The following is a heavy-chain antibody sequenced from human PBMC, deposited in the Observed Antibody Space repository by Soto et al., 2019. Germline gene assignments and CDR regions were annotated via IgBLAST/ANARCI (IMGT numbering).Heavy chain of an antibody. CDR2: IYYDGSYE. Sequence: GGSLRLSCAASGFIFSNYGMHWVRQAPGKGLEWVALIYYDGSYENYADSVKGRFTISRDNSKSTLWLQMNSLRVEDTAVYYWARVGGGGYDSDNDYSGGLLMGPSWGQGTQVNVS. CDR3: ARVGGGGYDSDNDYSGGLLMGPS. V-gene: IGHV3-33*01. D-gene: IGHD3-22*01. J-gene: IGHJ4*02. CDR1: GFIFSNYG.